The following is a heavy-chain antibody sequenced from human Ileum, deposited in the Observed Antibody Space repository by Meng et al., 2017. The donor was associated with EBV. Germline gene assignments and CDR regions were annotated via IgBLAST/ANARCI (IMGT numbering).Heavy chain of an antibody. Sequence: VRRTRPGHGLWTPPRPCSSPVSVAGASVNSHSHHWSWIGQSPGRALEWIGPTYGSDTNYTPSFQSRVTISIDTAKNQLFLKLTSVTAADTAMYYCAYYRVGRGGVGSWGQGTLVTVSS. J-gene: IGHJ4*02. CDR3: AYYRVGRGGVGS. CDR1: GASVNSHSHH. V-gene: IGHV4-61*01. D-gene: IGHD3-16*01. CDR2: TYGSDT.